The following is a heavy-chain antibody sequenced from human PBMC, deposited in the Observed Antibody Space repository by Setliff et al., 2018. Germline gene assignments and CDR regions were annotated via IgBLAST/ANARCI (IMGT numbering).Heavy chain of an antibody. D-gene: IGHD6-6*01. CDR2: INHSGST. CDR1: GGTFTYYY. J-gene: IGHJ4*02. V-gene: IGHV4-34*01. CDR3: ARGRNIAIRLLDS. Sequence: ETLSLTCAASGGTFTYYYWTWIRQAPGKGLEWIGEINHSGSTNYNPSLKSRATISIDTSKNQFSLNLRSVTAADTAVYYCARGRNIAIRLLDSWGQGNLVTVSS.